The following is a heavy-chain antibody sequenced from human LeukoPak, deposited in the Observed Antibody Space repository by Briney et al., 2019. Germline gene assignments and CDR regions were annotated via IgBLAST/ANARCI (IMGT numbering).Heavy chain of an antibody. Sequence: SETLSLTCTLAGGSISSYYWSWIRQPPGKGLEWIGYIYTSGSTNYNPSLKSRVTISVDTSKNQFSLKLSSVTAADTAVYYCARSWEKLVLDYWGQGTLVTVSS. CDR2: IYTSGST. V-gene: IGHV4-4*09. D-gene: IGHD6-6*01. CDR1: GGSISSYY. CDR3: ARSWEKLVLDY. J-gene: IGHJ4*02.